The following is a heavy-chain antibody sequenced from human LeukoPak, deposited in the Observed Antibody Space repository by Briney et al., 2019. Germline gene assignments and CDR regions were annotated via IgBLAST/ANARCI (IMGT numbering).Heavy chain of an antibody. D-gene: IGHD2-2*02. CDR3: ARRVVVPAAIGWFDP. V-gene: IGHV4-34*01. CDR1: GGSFSGYY. CDR2: INHSGST. J-gene: IGHJ5*02. Sequence: SETLSLTCAVYGGSFSGYYWSWIRQPPGKGLEWIWEINHSGSTNYNPSLKNRVTISVDTSKNQFSLKLSSVTAADTAVYYCARRVVVPAAIGWFDPWGQGTLVTVSS.